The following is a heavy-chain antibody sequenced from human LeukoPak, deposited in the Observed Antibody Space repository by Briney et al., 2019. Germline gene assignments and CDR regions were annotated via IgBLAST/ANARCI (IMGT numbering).Heavy chain of an antibody. D-gene: IGHD6-6*01. V-gene: IGHV1-46*01. CDR2: INPSGGST. Sequence: ASVKVSCKASGYTFTSYYMHWVRQAPGQGLEWMGIINPSGGSTSYAQKFQGRVTMTRDTSTSTVYMELSSLRSEDTAVYYCARVGEQLVLYNWFDPWGQGTLVTVSS. J-gene: IGHJ5*02. CDR1: GYTFTSYY. CDR3: ARVGEQLVLYNWFDP.